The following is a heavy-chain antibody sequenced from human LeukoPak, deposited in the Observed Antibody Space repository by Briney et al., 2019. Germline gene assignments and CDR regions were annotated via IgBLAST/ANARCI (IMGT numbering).Heavy chain of an antibody. CDR3: ARRSGIAVAGAFDY. CDR2: VDHTGST. CDR1: DDSITMYY. V-gene: IGHV4-59*01. J-gene: IGHJ4*02. D-gene: IGHD6-19*01. Sequence: SETLSLTCTVSDDSITMYYWTWIRQPPGKGLEWIGYVDHTGSTKFNPSLNGRVSISRDTSNNFFSLRLRSVTAADTAVYFCARRSGIAVAGAFDYWGQGTLVTASS.